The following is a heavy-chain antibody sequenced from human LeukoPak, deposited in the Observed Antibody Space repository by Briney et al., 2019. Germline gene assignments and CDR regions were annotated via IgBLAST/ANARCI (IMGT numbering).Heavy chain of an antibody. V-gene: IGHV3-64*01. CDR3: ATSRYYDFWSGYYEY. Sequence: GGSLRLSCAASGFTFSSYGMHWVRQAPGKGLEYVSAISSSGGSTYYANSVKGRFTIFRDNSKNTLYLRMGSLRAEDMAVYYCATSRYYDFWSGYYEYWGQGTLVTVSS. CDR1: GFTFSSYG. J-gene: IGHJ4*02. CDR2: ISSSGGST. D-gene: IGHD3-3*01.